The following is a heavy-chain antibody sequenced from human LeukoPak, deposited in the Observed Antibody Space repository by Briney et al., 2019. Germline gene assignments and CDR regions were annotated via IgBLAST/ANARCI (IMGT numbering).Heavy chain of an antibody. V-gene: IGHV3-21*01. D-gene: IGHD2/OR15-2a*01. Sequence: PGGSLRLSCVASGFTFNSYTMNWVRQAPGKGLEWVLSITYSGSYIYYADSVKGRFTISRDNAKNSLYLQMNSLRVEDTAVYYCARGFVVLLSTTTSAFDIWGQGTMVTVSS. CDR3: ARGFVVLLSTTTSAFDI. J-gene: IGHJ3*02. CDR2: ITYSGSYI. CDR1: GFTFNSYT.